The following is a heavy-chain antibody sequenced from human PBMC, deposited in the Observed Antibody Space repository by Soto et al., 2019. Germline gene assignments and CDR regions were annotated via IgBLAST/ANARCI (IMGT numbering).Heavy chain of an antibody. J-gene: IGHJ6*02. D-gene: IGHD3-16*02. CDR3: ARVSMITFGGVIVRYYYYGMDV. V-gene: IGHV4-4*02. Sequence: PSETLSLTCAVSSGSISSSNWWSWVRQPPGKGLEWIGEIYHSGSTNYNPSLKSRVTISVDKSKNQFSLKLSSVTAADTAVYYCARVSMITFGGVIVRYYYYGMDVWGQGTTVTVSS. CDR1: SGSISSSNW. CDR2: IYHSGST.